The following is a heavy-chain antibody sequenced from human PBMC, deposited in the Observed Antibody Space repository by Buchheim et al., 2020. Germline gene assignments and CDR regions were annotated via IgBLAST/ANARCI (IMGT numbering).Heavy chain of an antibody. CDR2: IRGSGGNT. D-gene: IGHD1-7*01. CDR1: GFTFSRYA. CDR3: ARDRIVGTGIADY. V-gene: IGHV3-23*01. Sequence: EVQLLESGGGLVQPGGSLRLSCAASGFTFSRYAMTWVRQTPGKGLECVSGIRGSGGNTYYADSVKGRFTISRANSKNMLYLQMNSLRAEDTAIYYCARDRIVGTGIADYWGQGTL. J-gene: IGHJ4*02.